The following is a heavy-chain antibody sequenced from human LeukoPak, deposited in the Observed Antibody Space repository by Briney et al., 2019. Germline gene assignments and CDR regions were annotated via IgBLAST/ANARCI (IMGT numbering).Heavy chain of an antibody. CDR3: AKDPVAGMGGWFAP. CDR2: TRGDGGSA. V-gene: IGHV3-23*01. CDR1: GFPFSSYA. D-gene: IGHD6-19*01. Sequence: GGSLRLSCAVSGFPFSSYAMIWVRQAPGKGLEWVSATRGDGGSAFYADSVQGRFTISRDNSKNTLYLQMNSLRAEDTAIYFCAKDPVAGMGGWFAPWGQGTLVTVSS. J-gene: IGHJ5*02.